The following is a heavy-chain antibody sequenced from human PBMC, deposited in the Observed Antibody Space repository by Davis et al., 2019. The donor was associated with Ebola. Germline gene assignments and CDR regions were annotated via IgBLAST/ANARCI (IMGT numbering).Heavy chain of an antibody. J-gene: IGHJ5*02. CDR2: IYYSGTT. CDR3: ATQYSNAWFDP. CDR1: GGSVYSGNYF. Sequence: SETLSLTCTVSGGSVYSGNYFWSWIRQSPGRGLEWIGYIYYSGTTNYNPSLKSRVTISLDTSKNQFSLKLSSVTAADTAVYYCATQYSNAWFDPWGQGTLVTVSS. V-gene: IGHV4-61*01. D-gene: IGHD4-11*01.